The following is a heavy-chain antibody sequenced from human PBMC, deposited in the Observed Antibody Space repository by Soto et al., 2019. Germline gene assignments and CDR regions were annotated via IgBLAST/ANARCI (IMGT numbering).Heavy chain of an antibody. J-gene: IGHJ1*01. CDR1: GFIFRYFT. D-gene: IGHD1-1*01. CDR2: IRTKSYGETT. CDR3: SRDYLGQLPD. V-gene: IGHV3-49*03. Sequence: PGGSLRLSCSASGFIFRYFTMSWFRQAPGKGLEWVGYIRTKSYGETTTYAASVKDRFSISRDDSKSIAYLQMNSLKAEDTAVYYCSRDYLGQLPDWGQGTLVTVSS.